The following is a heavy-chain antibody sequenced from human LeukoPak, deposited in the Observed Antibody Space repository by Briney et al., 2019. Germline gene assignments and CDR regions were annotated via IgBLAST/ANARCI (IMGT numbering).Heavy chain of an antibody. V-gene: IGHV3-30*18. D-gene: IGHD2-15*01. J-gene: IGHJ2*01. CDR2: ISYDGSNK. CDR3: AKSAEASWRIAPSYWYFDL. Sequence: PGGSLRLSCAASGFTFSSYGMHWVRQAPGKGLEWVAVISYDGSNKYYADSVKGRFTISRDNSKSTLYLQMNSLRAEDTAVYYCAKSAEASWRIAPSYWYFDLWGRGTLVTVSS. CDR1: GFTFSSYG.